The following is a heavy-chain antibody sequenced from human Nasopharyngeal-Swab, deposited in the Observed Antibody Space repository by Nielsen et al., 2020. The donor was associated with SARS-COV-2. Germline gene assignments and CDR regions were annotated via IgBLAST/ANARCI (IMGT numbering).Heavy chain of an antibody. CDR3: AKPHLRYYDWLLLDY. V-gene: IGHV3-23*01. Sequence: GGSLRLSCAGSAFTFSHYAMSWVRQAPGKGLEWVSAISGSGDNTYYADSVKGRFTISRDNPKNTLYLQMNSLRAEDTAVYYCAKPHLRYYDWLLLDYWGQGTLVTVSS. CDR2: ISGSGDNT. J-gene: IGHJ4*02. D-gene: IGHD3-9*01. CDR1: AFTFSHYA.